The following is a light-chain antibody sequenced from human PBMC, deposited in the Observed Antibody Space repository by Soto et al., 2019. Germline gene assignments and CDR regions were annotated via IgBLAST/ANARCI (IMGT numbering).Light chain of an antibody. V-gene: IGKV3-20*01. Sequence: EIVLTQSPGTLSLSPGERATLSCRASQSVSANYLAWYQQKPGQAPRLLIYGASSRATGIPDRFSGSGSGTDFTLTISRLEPEDFAVYLCQQHGSSPFTFGPGTKGDI. CDR1: QSVSANY. CDR2: GAS. J-gene: IGKJ3*01. CDR3: QQHGSSPFT.